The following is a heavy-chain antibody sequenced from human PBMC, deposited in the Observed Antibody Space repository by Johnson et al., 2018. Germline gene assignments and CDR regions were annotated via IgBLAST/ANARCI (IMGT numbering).Heavy chain of an antibody. CDR3: VRSSRCSSIPFPRWYYFGMDV. CDR1: GYNFGSYW. J-gene: IGHJ6*02. V-gene: IGHV5-51*01. CDR2: IYAGDSDT. D-gene: IGHD2-2*01. Sequence: VQLVQSGAEVKKPGESLKISCKGSGYNFGSYWIAWVRQMPGKGLEWMGIIYAGDSDTRYSPSFQGQVTISVDKSINTASLQWKSLKAPDTAMYYCVRSSRCSSIPFPRWYYFGMDVWGQGTTVTVSS.